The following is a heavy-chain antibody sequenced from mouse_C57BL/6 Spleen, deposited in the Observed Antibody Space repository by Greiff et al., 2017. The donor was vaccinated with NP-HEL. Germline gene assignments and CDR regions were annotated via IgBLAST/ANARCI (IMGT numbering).Heavy chain of an antibody. D-gene: IGHD1-1*01. J-gene: IGHJ2*01. CDR3: ARGGSSYGY. CDR1: GYTFTDYC. V-gene: IGHV1-76*01. Sequence: QVQLKQSGAELVRPGASVKLSCKASGYTFTDYCINWVKQRPGQGLEWIARIYPGSGNTYYNEKFKGKATLTAEKSSSTAYMQLSSLTSEDSAVYFCARGGSSYGYWGQGTTLTVSS. CDR2: IYPGSGNT.